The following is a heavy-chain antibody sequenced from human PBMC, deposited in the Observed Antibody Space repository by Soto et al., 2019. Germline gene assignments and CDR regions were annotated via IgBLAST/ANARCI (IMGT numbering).Heavy chain of an antibody. D-gene: IGHD3-10*01. Sequence: ASVKVSCKASGGTFSSYAISWVRQAPGQGLEWMGRIIPILGIANYAQKFQGRVTITADKSTSTAYMELSSLRSEDTAVYYCARDLRVPSGNWFDPWGQGTLVTVSS. CDR1: GGTFSSYA. CDR3: ARDLRVPSGNWFDP. J-gene: IGHJ5*02. V-gene: IGHV1-69*04. CDR2: IIPILGIA.